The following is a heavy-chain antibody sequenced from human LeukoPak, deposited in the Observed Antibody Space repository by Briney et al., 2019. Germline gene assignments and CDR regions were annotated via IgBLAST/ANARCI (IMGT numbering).Heavy chain of an antibody. J-gene: IGHJ4*02. CDR3: ARAIPFFDY. CDR1: EFTVSSNY. Sequence: GGSLRLSCAASEFTVSSNYMSWVRQAPGKGLEWVSVIYSGGSTYYADSVKGRFTISRDNSKNTLYLQMNSLRAEDTAVYYCARAIPFFDYWGQGTLVTVSS. CDR2: IYSGGST. V-gene: IGHV3-53*01.